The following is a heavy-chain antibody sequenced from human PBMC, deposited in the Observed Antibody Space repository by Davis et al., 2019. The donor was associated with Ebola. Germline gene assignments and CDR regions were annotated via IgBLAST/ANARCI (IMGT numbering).Heavy chain of an antibody. D-gene: IGHD1-26*01. CDR1: GGSISSGDYY. J-gene: IGHJ5*02. V-gene: IGHV4-61*08. CDR3: ARFIVGPTNGFDP. CDR2: IYNSGRT. Sequence: SETLSLTCTVSGGSISSGDYYWSWIRQPPGKGLEWIVNIYNSGRTNYNPSLKSRVTISLDTSKNQFSLKLHSVTAADTALYYCARFIVGPTNGFDPWGQGTLVTVSS.